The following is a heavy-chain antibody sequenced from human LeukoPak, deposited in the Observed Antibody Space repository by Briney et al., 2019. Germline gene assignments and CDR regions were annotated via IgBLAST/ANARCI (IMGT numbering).Heavy chain of an antibody. V-gene: IGHV1-2*02. CDR3: ARDYAYDSSVHFEY. CDR1: GYTFTGYY. CDR2: INPNNGGT. Sequence: GAPVKVSCKTSGYTFTGYYIHSGRQAPGHRLEGMGWINPNNGGTKYAQNFQGRVTMTRDSAMSTAYMELSRLRSHDTAVYYCARDYAYDSSVHFEYWGQGTLVTVSS. D-gene: IGHD3-22*01. J-gene: IGHJ4*02.